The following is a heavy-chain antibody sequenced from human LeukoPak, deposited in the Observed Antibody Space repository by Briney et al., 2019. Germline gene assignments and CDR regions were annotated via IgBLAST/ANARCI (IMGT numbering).Heavy chain of an antibody. Sequence: PSETLSLTCTVSGGSISSYYWSWIRQPAGKGLEWIGRIYTSGSTNYNPSLKSRVTMSVDTSKNQFSLKLSSVTAADTAVYYCAGSVVVAGYNWFDPWGQGTLVTVSS. CDR2: IYTSGST. D-gene: IGHD2-15*01. V-gene: IGHV4-4*07. CDR1: GGSISSYY. J-gene: IGHJ5*02. CDR3: AGSVVVAGYNWFDP.